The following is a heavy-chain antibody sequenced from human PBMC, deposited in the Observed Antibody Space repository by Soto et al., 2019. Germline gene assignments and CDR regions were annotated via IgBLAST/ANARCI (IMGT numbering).Heavy chain of an antibody. CDR3: ARRGYYDILTGVGYYGMDV. Sequence: ASVKVSCKASGYTFTSYGISCVRQAPGQGLEWMGWISAYNGNTNYAQKLQGRVTMTTDTSTSTAYMELRSLRSDDTAVYYCARRGYYDILTGVGYYGMDVWGQGTTVTVSS. V-gene: IGHV1-18*01. D-gene: IGHD3-9*01. CDR1: GYTFTSYG. J-gene: IGHJ6*02. CDR2: ISAYNGNT.